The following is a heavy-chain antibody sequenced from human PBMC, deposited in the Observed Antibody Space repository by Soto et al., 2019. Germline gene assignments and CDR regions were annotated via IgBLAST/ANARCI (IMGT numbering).Heavy chain of an antibody. Sequence: EVQLVESGGGLVQPGGSLRLSCEASGFIFSDHYMDWVRQAPGKGLEWVARSTNKANSYSTEYAASVKDRFTISRDDSKNSMYLQMNSLKSEDTAVYFCARRPIDEHRNDFWGQGALVTVSS. D-gene: IGHD1-26*01. CDR3: ARRPIDEHRNDF. CDR1: GFIFSDHY. J-gene: IGHJ4*01. CDR2: STNKANSYST. V-gene: IGHV3-72*01.